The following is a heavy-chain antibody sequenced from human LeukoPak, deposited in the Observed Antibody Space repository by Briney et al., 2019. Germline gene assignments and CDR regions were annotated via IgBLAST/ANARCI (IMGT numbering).Heavy chain of an antibody. J-gene: IGHJ5*02. CDR1: GFTFSSYW. V-gene: IGHV3-74*01. CDR3: ASSGGSPVGFDP. D-gene: IGHD2-15*01. CDR2: INSDGSST. Sequence: QPGGSLRLSCAASGFTFSSYWMHWVRQAPGKGLVWVSRINSDGSSTSYGDSVKGRFTISRDNAKNTLYLQMNSLRAEDTAVYYCASSGGSPVGFDPWGQGTLVTVSS.